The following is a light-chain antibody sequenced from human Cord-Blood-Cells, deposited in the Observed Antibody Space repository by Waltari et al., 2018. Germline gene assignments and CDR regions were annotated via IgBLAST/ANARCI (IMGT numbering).Light chain of an antibody. CDR2: DVS. V-gene: IGLV2-14*01. CDR1: SSDVGGYNY. Sequence: QSALTQPASVSGSPGQSITISCTGTSSDVGGYNYVSWYQQHPGKAPKRMIYDVSNRPSGVSNRFSGSKSGNTASLTISVLQAEDEADYYCSSYTSSSTHVVFGGGTKLTVL. CDR3: SSYTSSSTHVV. J-gene: IGLJ2*01.